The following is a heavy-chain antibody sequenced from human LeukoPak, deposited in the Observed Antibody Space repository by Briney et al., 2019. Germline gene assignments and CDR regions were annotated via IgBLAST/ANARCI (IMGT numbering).Heavy chain of an antibody. CDR2: ISSSSSYI. CDR3: AKASQDYYDSSGYKDY. V-gene: IGHV3-21*04. Sequence: NPGGSLRLSCAASGFTFSSYSMNWVRQAPGKGLEWVSSISSSSSYIYYADSVKGRFTISRDNAKNSLYLQMNSLRAEDTALYYCAKASQDYYDSSGYKDYWGQGTLVTVSS. J-gene: IGHJ4*02. D-gene: IGHD3-22*01. CDR1: GFTFSSYS.